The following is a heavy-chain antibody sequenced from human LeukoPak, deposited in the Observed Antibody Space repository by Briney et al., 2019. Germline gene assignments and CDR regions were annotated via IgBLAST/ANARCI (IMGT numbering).Heavy chain of an antibody. V-gene: IGHV3-53*01. J-gene: IGHJ5*02. CDR1: GFTVSSNY. D-gene: IGHD3-16*02. Sequence: PGGSLRLSCAASGFTVSSNYMSWVRQAPGKGLEWVSVIYSGGSTYYADSVKGRFTISRDNSKNTLYLQMNSLRAEDTAVYHCARENMITFGGVIAQSWFDPWGQGTLVTVSS. CDR3: ARENMITFGGVIAQSWFDP. CDR2: IYSGGST.